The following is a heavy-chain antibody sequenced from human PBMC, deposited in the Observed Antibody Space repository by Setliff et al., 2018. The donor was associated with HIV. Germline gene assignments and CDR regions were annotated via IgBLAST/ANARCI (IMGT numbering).Heavy chain of an antibody. CDR3: VKGFECGGDCYSAFDY. CDR1: GFTFSDYY. J-gene: IGHJ4*02. CDR2: IWYDGSKK. Sequence: PGGSLRLSCAASGFTFSDYYMSWLRQAPGKGLEWVAFIWYDGSKKYYADSVKGRFTISRDNSKNTLYLQMNSLRIEDTAVYYCVKGFECGGDCYSAFDYWGQGNLVTVSS. D-gene: IGHD2-21*02. V-gene: IGHV3-30*02.